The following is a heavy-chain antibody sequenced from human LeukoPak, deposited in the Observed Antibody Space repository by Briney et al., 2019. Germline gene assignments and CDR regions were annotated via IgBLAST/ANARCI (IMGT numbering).Heavy chain of an antibody. CDR3: ARGPGTVDYDYVWGSYREYYFDY. V-gene: IGHV3-21*04. J-gene: IGHJ4*02. CDR1: GFTFSNYR. D-gene: IGHD3-16*02. Sequence: GGSLRLSCAASGFTFSNYRMNWVRQAPGKGLEWVSSISSSSIYIYYADSLKGRFTISRDNAKNSLYLQMNSLRSDDTAVYYCARGPGTVDYDYVWGSYREYYFDYWGQGTLVTVSS. CDR2: ISSSSIYI.